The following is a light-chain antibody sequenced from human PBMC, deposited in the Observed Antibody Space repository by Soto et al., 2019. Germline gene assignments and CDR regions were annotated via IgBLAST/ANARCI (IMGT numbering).Light chain of an antibody. CDR2: DVR. CDR1: SSDLGSYDY. J-gene: IGLJ2*01. Sequence: QSALTQPASVSGSPGQSITISCTGDSSDLGSYDYVSRYQHHPGRAPKLIIYDVRNRPSGASNRFSGSKCGNTASLTITGLQAEDEADYYCTSYTSSNTLVFGGGTKLTVL. CDR3: TSYTSSNTLV. V-gene: IGLV2-14*03.